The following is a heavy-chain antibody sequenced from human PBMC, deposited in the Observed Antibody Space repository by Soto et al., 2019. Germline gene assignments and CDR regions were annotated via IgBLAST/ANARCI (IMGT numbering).Heavy chain of an antibody. CDR2: INPTGGGT. Sequence: ASVKVSCKASGYTFTDYYIHWVRQAPGQGLEWMGWINPTGGGTNYAQKFRGRVTMTRDTSTSTAYLELSRLTSDDTAVFYCARSFSSRYFYNKYAMDVCGQGTPVTFS. CDR1: GYTFTDYY. CDR3: ARSFSSRYFYNKYAMDV. V-gene: IGHV1-2*02. J-gene: IGHJ6*02. D-gene: IGHD3-22*01.